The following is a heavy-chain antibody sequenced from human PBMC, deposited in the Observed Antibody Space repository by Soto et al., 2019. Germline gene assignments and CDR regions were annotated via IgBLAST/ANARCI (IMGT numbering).Heavy chain of an antibody. CDR3: ARPSGGGAFDI. Sequence: QLQLQESGPGLVKPPETLSLTCTVSGVSIGSSTNYWGWIRQPPGKGLEWIGTIYYSGTTYYNPSLKSXXTXSXXTSTNQFSLKLSPVTAADTAVYYCARPSGGGAFDIWGQGTMVTVSS. V-gene: IGHV4-39*01. CDR2: IYYSGTT. CDR1: GVSIGSSTNY. D-gene: IGHD2-8*02. J-gene: IGHJ3*02.